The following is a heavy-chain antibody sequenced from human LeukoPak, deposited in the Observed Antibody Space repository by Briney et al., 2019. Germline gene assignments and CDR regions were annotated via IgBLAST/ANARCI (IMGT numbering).Heavy chain of an antibody. V-gene: IGHV3-21*01. CDR3: ARGYYYDSSGYYLDY. J-gene: IGHJ4*02. CDR1: GFTFSSYS. D-gene: IGHD3-22*01. Sequence: PGGSLRLSCAASGFTFSSYSMNWVRQAPGKGLEWVSSISSSSSYIYYADPVKGRFTISRDNAKNSLYLQMNSLRAEDTAVYYCARGYYYDSSGYYLDYWGQGTLVTVSS. CDR2: ISSSSSYI.